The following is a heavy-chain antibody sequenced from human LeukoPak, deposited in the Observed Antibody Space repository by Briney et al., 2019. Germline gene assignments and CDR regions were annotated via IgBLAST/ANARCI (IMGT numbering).Heavy chain of an antibody. V-gene: IGHV3-7*01. D-gene: IGHD6-19*01. CDR2: IKQDGSEK. CDR3: ARVHKFRSGWHFDY. J-gene: IGHJ4*02. Sequence: PGGSLRLSCAASGFTFSSYWMSWVRQAPGKGLEWVANIKQDGSEKYYVDSVKGRFTISRDNAKNSLYLQMNSLRAEDTAVYYCARVHKFRSGWHFDYWGQGTLVTVSS. CDR1: GFTFSSYW.